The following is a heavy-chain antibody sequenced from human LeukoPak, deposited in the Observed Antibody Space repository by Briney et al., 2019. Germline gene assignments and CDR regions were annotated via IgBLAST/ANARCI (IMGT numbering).Heavy chain of an antibody. CDR3: AREGIAATVDY. Sequence: GGSLRLSCAASGFTFTSFWMSWVRQAPGKGLEWVANIKQDGSEKYFVDSVKGRFTISRDNAKNSLYLQMNSLRAEDTAVYYCAREGIAATVDYWGQGTLVTVSS. D-gene: IGHD6-13*01. V-gene: IGHV3-7*01. CDR1: GFTFTSFW. J-gene: IGHJ4*02. CDR2: IKQDGSEK.